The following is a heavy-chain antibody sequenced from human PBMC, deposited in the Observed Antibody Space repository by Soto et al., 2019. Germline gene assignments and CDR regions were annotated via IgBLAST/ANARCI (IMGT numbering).Heavy chain of an antibody. CDR1: GFTFSSYA. Sequence: GGSLRLSCAASGFTFSSYAMHWVRQAPGTGLEWEAVISYDGSNKYYANSVKGGFTISRDNSKNTLYLQMNSLRAEDTAVYYYAREVNMVRGVIISNWFDPWGQGTLVTVSS. V-gene: IGHV3-30*04. D-gene: IGHD3-10*01. CDR2: ISYDGSNK. CDR3: AREVNMVRGVIISNWFDP. J-gene: IGHJ5*02.